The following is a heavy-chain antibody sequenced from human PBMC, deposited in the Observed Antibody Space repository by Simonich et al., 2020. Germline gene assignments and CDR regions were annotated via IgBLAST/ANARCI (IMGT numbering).Heavy chain of an antibody. J-gene: IGHJ4*02. V-gene: IGHV4-59*08. Sequence: QVQLQESGPGLVKPSETLSLTCTVSGGSISSYYWSWIRQPPGKGLEWIGYIYYSGRTTYTPSLKCRVTISGDTAKNQFSLKLSSVTAADTAVYYCARHDRWLQFYFDYWGQGTLVTVSS. D-gene: IGHD5-12*01. CDR1: GGSISSYY. CDR3: ARHDRWLQFYFDY. CDR2: IYYSGRT.